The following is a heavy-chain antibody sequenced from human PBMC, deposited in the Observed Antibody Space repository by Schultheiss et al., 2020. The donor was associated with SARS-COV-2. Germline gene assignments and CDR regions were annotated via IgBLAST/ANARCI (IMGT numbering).Heavy chain of an antibody. CDR1: GGSISSSSYY. J-gene: IGHJ4*02. Sequence: SETLSLTCTVSGGSISSSSYYWSWIRQTAGKGLEFIGRFYARGSTNYNPSLKSRVTMSVDTSKNQFSLKLSSVTAADTAVYYCARRPAAWYCSSTSCGEDYWGQGTLVTVSS. D-gene: IGHD2-2*01. V-gene: IGHV4-61*02. CDR2: FYARGST. CDR3: ARRPAAWYCSSTSCGEDY.